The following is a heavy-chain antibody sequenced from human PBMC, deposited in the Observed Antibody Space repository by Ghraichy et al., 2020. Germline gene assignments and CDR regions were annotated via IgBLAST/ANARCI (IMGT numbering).Heavy chain of an antibody. CDR2: IKSKTDGGTP. D-gene: IGHD6-19*01. CDR3: STDSAVSGTWVRLDY. Sequence: GGSLRLSCVASGFTFNNAWVNWVRQAPGKGLEWVGRIKSKTDGGTPDYAAPVKGRFTVSRGDSEKMVYLQMNGLKAEDTAIYFGSTDSAVSGTWVRLDYWGQGTPVTVSS. V-gene: IGHV3-15*07. CDR1: GFTFNNAW. J-gene: IGHJ4*02.